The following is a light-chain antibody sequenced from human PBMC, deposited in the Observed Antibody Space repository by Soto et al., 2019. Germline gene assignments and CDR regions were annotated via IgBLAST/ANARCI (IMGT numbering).Light chain of an antibody. CDR1: QSISTY. V-gene: IGKV1-39*01. J-gene: IGKJ1*01. CDR3: QQSYSTTWT. CDR2: AAS. Sequence: DIQMTQSPSSLSASVGDRVTITCRASQSISTYLNWYQQKPGKAPNLLIYAASSLKSGVPSRFSGSGSGTDFTLTFSSLQPEDFATYYCQQSYSTTWTFGQGTKVEIK.